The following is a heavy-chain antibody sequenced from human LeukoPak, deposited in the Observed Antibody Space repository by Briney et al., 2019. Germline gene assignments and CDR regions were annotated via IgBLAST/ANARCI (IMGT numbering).Heavy chain of an antibody. CDR2: IRSKAYGGTT. V-gene: IGHV3-49*03. D-gene: IGHD2-15*01. CDR1: GFTFGDYA. Sequence: GGSLRLSCTASGFTFGDYAMSWFRQAPGKGLEWVGFIRSKAYGGTTEYEASVKGRFTISRDDSKSIAYLQMNSLKTEDTAVYYCTRGTHCSGGSCYDYYYYYMDVWGKGTTVTVSS. J-gene: IGHJ6*03. CDR3: TRGTHCSGGSCYDYYYYYMDV.